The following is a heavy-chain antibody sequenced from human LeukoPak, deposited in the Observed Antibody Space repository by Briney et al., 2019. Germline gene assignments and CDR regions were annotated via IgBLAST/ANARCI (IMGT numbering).Heavy chain of an antibody. CDR1: GYSIISGYF. Sequence: SETLSLTCAVSGYSIISGYFWGCIRQPPGKGLEWIGTIYHSGSTYYNPSLKSRVTISVDTSKNQFSLKLSSVTAADTAVYFCAKSGYDYPPYFDYWGQGTLVTVSS. V-gene: IGHV4-38-2*01. CDR2: IYHSGST. D-gene: IGHD5-12*01. CDR3: AKSGYDYPPYFDY. J-gene: IGHJ4*02.